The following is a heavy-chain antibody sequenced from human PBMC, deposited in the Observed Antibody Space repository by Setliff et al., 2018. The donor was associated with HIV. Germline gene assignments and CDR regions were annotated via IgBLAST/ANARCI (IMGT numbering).Heavy chain of an antibody. CDR3: ARGVVRGSEDYFDY. CDR2: IYHSGST. J-gene: IGHJ4*02. Sequence: SETLSLTCTVSGYSISSGYYWGWIRQPPGKGLEWIGSIYHSGSTYYNPALKSRVTISVDKSKNQFSLKLSSVTAADTAVYYCARGVVRGSEDYFDYWGQGTPVTISS. CDR1: GYSISSGYY. D-gene: IGHD6-25*01. V-gene: IGHV4-38-2*02.